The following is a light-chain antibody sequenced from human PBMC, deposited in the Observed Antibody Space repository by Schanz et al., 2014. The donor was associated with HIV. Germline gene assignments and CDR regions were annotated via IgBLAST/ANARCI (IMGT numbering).Light chain of an antibody. CDR2: EVS. CDR1: SSDVGGYNY. CDR3: QSYDSGLSGIL. J-gene: IGLJ2*01. V-gene: IGLV2-8*01. Sequence: QSVLTQPPSASGSPGQSVTISCTGTSSDVGGYNYVSWYQQHPGKAPKLMIYEVSERPSGVPDRFSGSKSGTSASLAISGLQAEDEADYYCQSYDSGLSGILFGGGTKLTVL.